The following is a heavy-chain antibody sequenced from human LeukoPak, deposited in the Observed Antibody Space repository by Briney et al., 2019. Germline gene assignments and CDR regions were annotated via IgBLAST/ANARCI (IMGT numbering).Heavy chain of an antibody. J-gene: IGHJ2*01. Sequence: SETLSLTCTVSGGSISSGDYYWSWIRQPPGKGLEWIGYIYYSGSTYYNPSLKSRVTISVDTSKNQFSLKLSSVTAADTAVYYCARAERRRYSYFDLWGRGTLVTVSS. V-gene: IGHV4-30-4*08. CDR3: ARAERRRYSYFDL. CDR1: GGSISSGDYY. CDR2: IYYSGST.